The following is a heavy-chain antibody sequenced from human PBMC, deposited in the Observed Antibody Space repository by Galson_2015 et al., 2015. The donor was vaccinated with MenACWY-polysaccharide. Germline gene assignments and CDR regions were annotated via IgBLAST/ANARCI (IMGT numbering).Heavy chain of an antibody. CDR3: ARSDYDEAGGYGMDV. CDR2: IWYDGNNK. Sequence: SLRLSCAASGFTFSSYGMHWVRQAPGKGLEWVAVIWYDGNNKYYADSVKGRFTISRDNSKNTLYLQMNSLRAEDTAVYYCARSDYDEAGGYGMDVWGQGTTVTDSS. CDR1: GFTFSSYG. D-gene: IGHD3-3*01. J-gene: IGHJ6*02. V-gene: IGHV3-33*01.